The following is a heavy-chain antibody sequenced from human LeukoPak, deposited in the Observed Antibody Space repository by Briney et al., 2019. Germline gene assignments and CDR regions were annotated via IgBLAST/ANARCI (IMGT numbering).Heavy chain of an antibody. V-gene: IGHV3-23*01. Sequence: GGSLRLSCAASGFTFSDCYINWIRQAPGKGLEWVSITSGSGGNPYYADSVKGRFTISRDNSKNTLYLHMNSLRAEDTALYYCAKDTGIILVRGAADYWGQGILVTVSS. CDR1: GFTFSDCY. D-gene: IGHD3-10*01. J-gene: IGHJ4*02. CDR2: TSGSGGNP. CDR3: AKDTGIILVRGAADY.